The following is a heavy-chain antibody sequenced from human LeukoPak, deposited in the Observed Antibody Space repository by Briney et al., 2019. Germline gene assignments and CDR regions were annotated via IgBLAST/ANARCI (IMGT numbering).Heavy chain of an antibody. CDR1: GFTFSSYA. CDR2: ISGSAGST. V-gene: IGHV3-23*01. J-gene: IGHJ4*02. D-gene: IGHD6-6*01. CDR3: AKEGGLVVYSSSSDLDY. Sequence: GGSLRLSCAASGFTFSSYAVNWVRQAPGKGLEWVSAISGSAGSTYYADSVKGRFTISRDNSKNTLYLQMNTLRAEDTAVYYCAKEGGLVVYSSSSDLDYWGQGTLVTVSS.